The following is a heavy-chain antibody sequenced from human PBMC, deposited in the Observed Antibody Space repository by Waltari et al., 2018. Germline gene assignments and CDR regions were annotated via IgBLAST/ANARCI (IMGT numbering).Heavy chain of an antibody. CDR2: ISSSSTI. J-gene: IGHJ4*02. Sequence: EVQLVESGGGLVQPGGSLRLSCAASGFTFSSYSMNWVRQAPGKGVEWVSYISSSSTIYYADSVKGRFTISRDNAKNSLYLQMNSLRAEDTAVYYCARDRGEYDSSGYPDYWGQGTLVTVSS. CDR1: GFTFSSYS. V-gene: IGHV3-48*04. CDR3: ARDRGEYDSSGYPDY. D-gene: IGHD3-22*01.